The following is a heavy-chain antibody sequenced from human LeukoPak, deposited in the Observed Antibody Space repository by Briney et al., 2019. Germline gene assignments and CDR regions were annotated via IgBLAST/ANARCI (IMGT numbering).Heavy chain of an antibody. V-gene: IGHV3-30*18. CDR2: ISYDGSNK. CDR1: GFTFSSYG. J-gene: IGHJ4*02. D-gene: IGHD6-19*01. CDR3: AKESDSSGWGSTPSY. Sequence: PGGSLRLSCAASGFTFSSYGMHWVRQAPGKGLEWVAVISYDGSNKYYADSVKGRFTISRDNSKNTLYLQMNSLRAEDTAVYYCAKESDSSGWGSTPSYWGQGTLVTVSS.